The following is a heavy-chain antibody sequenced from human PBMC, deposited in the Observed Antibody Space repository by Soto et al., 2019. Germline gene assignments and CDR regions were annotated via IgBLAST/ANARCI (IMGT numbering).Heavy chain of an antibody. CDR3: ARQSDYYDSSDYSQTFDY. D-gene: IGHD3-22*01. CDR2: IWYDGSNK. J-gene: IGHJ4*02. CDR1: GFTFSSYG. Sequence: GGSLRLSCAASGFTFSSYGMHWVRQAPGKGLEWVAVIWYDGSNKYYADSVKGRFTISRDNSKNTLYLQMNSLRAEDTAVYYCARQSDYYDSSDYSQTFDYWGQGTLVTVSS. V-gene: IGHV3-33*01.